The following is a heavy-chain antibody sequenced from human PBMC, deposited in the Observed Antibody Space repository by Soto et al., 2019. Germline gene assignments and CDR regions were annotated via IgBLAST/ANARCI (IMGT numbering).Heavy chain of an antibody. CDR1: GFTFSSFW. CDR2: IEGDGSAK. D-gene: IGHD2-2*02. J-gene: IGHJ6*02. Sequence: GGSLRLSCAASGFTFSSFWMSWVRQAPGKGPEWVANIEGDGSAKNYLDSVKGRFTISRDNAKNSLYLQMSSLRAEDTAVYYCVRDGCSGNRCYIYGMDVWGQGPTLTV. V-gene: IGHV3-7*03. CDR3: VRDGCSGNRCYIYGMDV.